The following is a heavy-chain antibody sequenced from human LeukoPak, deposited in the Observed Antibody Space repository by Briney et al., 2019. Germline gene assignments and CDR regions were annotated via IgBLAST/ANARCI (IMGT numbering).Heavy chain of an antibody. CDR1: GFTFDDYA. J-gene: IGHJ6*02. CDR2: ISWNSGSI. D-gene: IGHD2-15*01. CDR3: ARLRYYGMDV. Sequence: HPGGSLRLSCAASGFTFDDYAMHWVRQAPGKGLEWVSGISWNSGSIGYADSVKGRFTISRDNAKNSLYLQMNSLRAEDTAVYYCARLRYYGMDVWGQGTTVTVSS. V-gene: IGHV3-9*01.